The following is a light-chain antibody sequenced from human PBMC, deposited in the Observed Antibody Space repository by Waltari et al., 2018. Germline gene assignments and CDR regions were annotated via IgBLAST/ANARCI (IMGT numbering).Light chain of an antibody. V-gene: IGLV2-14*03. CDR3: SSYGDTPIR. Sequence: HSTLTQPASVSGSLGQSITISCTGTSSDIGAYDFVSWYQQHLGKAPKLIVYDVRNRPRGTFTRFSGSKAANTAFLTIPALQGEDGADYFCSSYGDTPIRFGGGTKLTLL. CDR1: SSDIGAYDF. J-gene: IGLJ2*01. CDR2: DVR.